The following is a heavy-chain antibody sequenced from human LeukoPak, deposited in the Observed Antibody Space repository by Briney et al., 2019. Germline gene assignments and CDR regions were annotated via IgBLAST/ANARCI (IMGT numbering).Heavy chain of an antibody. J-gene: IGHJ6*03. Sequence: GGSLRLSCAASGFTFSSYSMNWVRQAPGKGLGWVSSISSSSSYIYYADSVKGRFTISRDNAKNSLYLQMNSLRAEDTAVYYCARELSATSYYYYYMDVWGKGTTVTVSS. CDR2: ISSSSSYI. V-gene: IGHV3-21*01. CDR1: GFTFSSYS. D-gene: IGHD5-24*01. CDR3: ARELSATSYYYYYMDV.